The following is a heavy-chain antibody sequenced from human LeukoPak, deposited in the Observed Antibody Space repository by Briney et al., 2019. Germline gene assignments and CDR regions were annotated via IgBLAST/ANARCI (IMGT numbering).Heavy chain of an antibody. CDR2: INPNSGGT. CDR1: GYTFTGYY. Sequence: ASVKVSCKASGYTFTGYYMHWVRQAPGQGLEWMGWINPNSGGTNYAQKFQGRATMTRDTSISTAYMELSRLRSDDTAVYYCARGDYYDSSGYLDYWGQGTLVTVSS. D-gene: IGHD3-22*01. CDR3: ARGDYYDSSGYLDY. V-gene: IGHV1-2*02. J-gene: IGHJ4*02.